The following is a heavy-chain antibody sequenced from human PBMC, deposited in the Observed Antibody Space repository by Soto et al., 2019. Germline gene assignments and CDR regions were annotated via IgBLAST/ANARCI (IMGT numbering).Heavy chain of an antibody. CDR3: AHRRQTSSSWYFSGSDWFDP. CDR2: IYWDDDK. CDR1: GFSLSTSGVG. Sequence: QITLKESGPTLVKPTQTLTLTCTFSGFSLSTSGVGVGWIRQPPGKALEWLALIYWDDDKRYSPSLKSRLTITKPPSKNQAVLTMTNMDPVDPATYYCAHRRQTSSSWYFSGSDWFDPWGQGTLVTVSS. V-gene: IGHV2-5*02. D-gene: IGHD6-13*01. J-gene: IGHJ5*02.